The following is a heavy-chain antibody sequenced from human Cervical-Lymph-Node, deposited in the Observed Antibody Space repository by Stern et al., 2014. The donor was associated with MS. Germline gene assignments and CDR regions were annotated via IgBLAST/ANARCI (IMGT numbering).Heavy chain of an antibody. V-gene: IGHV1-69*01. CDR2: IIPIFGIA. J-gene: IGHJ6*02. CDR3: ARTYYYGSGTYDYYYYHMDV. Sequence: VQLVQSGAEVKKPGSSVKVSCKASGDTFSSYAISWGRQAPGQGFEWMGGIIPIFGIANYAQKFRGRVTITADESTSSTYMKVSSLRSEDTAVYYCARTYYYGSGTYDYYYYHMDVWGQGTTVTVSS. CDR1: GDTFSSYA. D-gene: IGHD3-10*01.